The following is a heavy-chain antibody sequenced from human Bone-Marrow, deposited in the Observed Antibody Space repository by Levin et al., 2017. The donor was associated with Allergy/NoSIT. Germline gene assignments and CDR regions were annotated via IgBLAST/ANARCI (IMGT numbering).Heavy chain of an antibody. CDR1: GASITSGDHY. D-gene: IGHD3-10*01. V-gene: IGHV4-30-4*01. Sequence: SETLSLTCSVSGASITSGDHYWSWIRQSPGKGLEWIGYIYYSGSTYYNPSLMTRITISLDPSKNHFSLKLRSVTVADTVVYYCASLSYYYGAGTHPDEDYWGQGALVIVSS. CDR2: IYYSGST. J-gene: IGHJ4*02. CDR3: ASLSYYYGAGTHPDEDY.